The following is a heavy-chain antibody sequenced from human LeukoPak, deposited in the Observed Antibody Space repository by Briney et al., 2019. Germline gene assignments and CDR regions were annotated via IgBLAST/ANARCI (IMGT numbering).Heavy chain of an antibody. Sequence: GASVKVSCKASGYTFTSYGISWVRQAPGQGLEWMGWISAYNGNTNYAQKLQGRVTMTTDTSTSTAYMELRSLRSDDTAVYYCARGGLAQEVGVPDQVIDYWGQGTLVTVSS. V-gene: IGHV1-18*01. CDR1: GYTFTSYG. CDR3: ARGGLAQEVGVPDQVIDY. J-gene: IGHJ4*02. D-gene: IGHD2-2*01. CDR2: ISAYNGNT.